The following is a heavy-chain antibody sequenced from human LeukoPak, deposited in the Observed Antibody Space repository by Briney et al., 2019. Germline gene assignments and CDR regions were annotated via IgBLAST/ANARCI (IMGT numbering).Heavy chain of an antibody. J-gene: IGHJ4*02. V-gene: IGHV4-34*01. D-gene: IGHD3-10*01. Sequence: SETLSLTCGVYDGSFSDYYWNWIRQPPGKGLEWIGEIKHSGSTNYNPSLKSRVSISVDTSKNQFSLKLNSVAAADTAVYYCARVSWPPGSSWYYFDYWGQGTLVTVSS. CDR1: DGSFSDYY. CDR2: IKHSGST. CDR3: ARVSWPPGSSWYYFDY.